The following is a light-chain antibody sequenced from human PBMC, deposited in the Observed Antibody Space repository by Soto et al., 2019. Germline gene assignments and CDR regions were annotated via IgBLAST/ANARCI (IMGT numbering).Light chain of an antibody. CDR1: QTIMTY. V-gene: IGKV1-39*01. CDR2: AAS. CDR3: QQSYNSPQT. J-gene: IGKJ1*01. Sequence: DIQMTQSPSSLSASVGDEVAITCRASQTIMTYLNWYQLKPGKPPRLLIYAASSLQSGVPSRFSGSGSGTDFTLTISSLQPEDFATYSCQQSYNSPQTFSRGTKVDI.